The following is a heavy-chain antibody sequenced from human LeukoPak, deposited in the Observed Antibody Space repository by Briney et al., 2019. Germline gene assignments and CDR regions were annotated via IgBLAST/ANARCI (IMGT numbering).Heavy chain of an antibody. CDR2: ISGSGGST. Sequence: PGGSLRLSCAASGFTFSSYAMSWVRQAPGKGLEWVSAISGSGGSTYYADSVKGRSTISRDNSKNTLYLQMNSLRAEDTAVYYCAKRQVYDFWSGYFPSDYWGQGTLATVSS. J-gene: IGHJ4*02. V-gene: IGHV3-23*01. CDR1: GFTFSSYA. D-gene: IGHD3-3*01. CDR3: AKRQVYDFWSGYFPSDY.